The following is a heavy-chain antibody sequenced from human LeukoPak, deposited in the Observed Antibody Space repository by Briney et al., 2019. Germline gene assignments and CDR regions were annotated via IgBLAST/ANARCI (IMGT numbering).Heavy chain of an antibody. CDR3: ARGSDCSSISCYVNWFDP. D-gene: IGHD2-2*01. CDR1: GFILSNYS. V-gene: IGHV3-21*01. CDR2: ISSSSSHI. Sequence: RESLRLACPVYGFILSNYSIHWVRQAPGKGLEWVSSISSSSSHIYYPDAVSGRFSSYRDNHKNPLYLQINSWGEERTCVCNCARGSDCSSISCYVNWFDPWGQGTLVTVPS. J-gene: IGHJ5*02.